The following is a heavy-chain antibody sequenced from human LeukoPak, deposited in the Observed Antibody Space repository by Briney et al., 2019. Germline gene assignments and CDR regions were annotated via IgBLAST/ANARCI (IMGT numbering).Heavy chain of an antibody. CDR3: ARLGVRVVPAAVFDY. V-gene: IGHV4-34*01. Sequence: SETLSLTCAVYGGSFSGYYWSWLRQPPGKGLEWIGEINHSGSTNYNPSLTSRVTISVDTSKNQFSLTLSSVTAADTAVYYCARLGVRVVPAAVFDYWGQGTLVTVSS. CDR2: INHSGST. D-gene: IGHD2-2*01. CDR1: GGSFSGYY. J-gene: IGHJ4*02.